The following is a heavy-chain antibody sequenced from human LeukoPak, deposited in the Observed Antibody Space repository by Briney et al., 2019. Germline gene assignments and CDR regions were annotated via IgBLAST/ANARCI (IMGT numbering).Heavy chain of an antibody. CDR1: GFTFSSYW. D-gene: IGHD6-13*01. V-gene: IGHV3-74*01. CDR3: ARVGGWFSSTWYYFEY. J-gene: IGHJ4*02. Sequence: GGSLRLSCEASGFTFSSYWMHWVRQVPGKGLVWVSRINHDGSHAIYADSVKGRFTVSRDNAKNTLYLQMNSLRVEDMAVYYCARVGGWFSSTWYYFEYWGQGTLVTVSS. CDR2: INHDGSHA.